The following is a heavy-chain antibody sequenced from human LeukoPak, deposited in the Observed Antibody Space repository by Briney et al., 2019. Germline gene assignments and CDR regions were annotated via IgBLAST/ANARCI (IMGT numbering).Heavy chain of an antibody. CDR2: INSDGSST. CDR1: GFTFSSYW. V-gene: IGHV3-74*01. J-gene: IGHJ4*02. Sequence: GGSLRLSCAASGFTFSSYWMHWVRHAPGKGLEWVSRINSDGSSTSYADSAKGRFTISRDNAKNTLYLQMSSLGAEDTAVYYCASPTSAWYLWSFDHWGQGTLVTVSS. CDR3: ASPTSAWYLWSFDH. D-gene: IGHD3-3*01.